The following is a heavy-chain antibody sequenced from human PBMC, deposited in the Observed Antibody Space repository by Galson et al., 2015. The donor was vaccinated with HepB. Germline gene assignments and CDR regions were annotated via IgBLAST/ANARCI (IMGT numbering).Heavy chain of an antibody. J-gene: IGHJ4*02. D-gene: IGHD3-10*01. CDR3: ARPSGSHIYYFDY. Sequence: SLRLSCAASGFTFSSYAMHWVRQAPGKGLEWVAVISYDGSNKYYADSVKGRFTISRDNSKNTLYLQMNSLRAEDTAVYYCARPSGSHIYYFDYWGQGTLVTVSS. V-gene: IGHV3-30*04. CDR2: ISYDGSNK. CDR1: GFTFSSYA.